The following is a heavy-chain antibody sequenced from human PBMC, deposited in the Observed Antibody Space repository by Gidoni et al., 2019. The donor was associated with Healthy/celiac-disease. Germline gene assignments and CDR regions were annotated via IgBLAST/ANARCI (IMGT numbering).Heavy chain of an antibody. CDR1: GFTFSSYG. D-gene: IGHD5-12*01. CDR2: ISYDGSNK. J-gene: IGHJ4*02. V-gene: IGHV3-30*18. Sequence: QVQLVESGGGVVQPGSSLRLSCAASGFTFSSYGMHWGRQAPGKGVEWVAVISYDGSNKYYADSVKGRFTISRDNSKNTLYLQMNSLRAEDTAVYYCAKDKWPSRNWGQGTLVTVSS. CDR3: AKDKWPSRN.